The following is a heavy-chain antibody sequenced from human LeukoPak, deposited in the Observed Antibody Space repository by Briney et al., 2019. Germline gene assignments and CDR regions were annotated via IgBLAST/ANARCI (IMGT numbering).Heavy chain of an antibody. CDR1: GHTFTGYY. V-gene: IGHV1-2*02. J-gene: IGHJ3*02. CDR3: ASKWVTYYYNSSAYHYPTDVFDI. D-gene: IGHD3-22*01. CDR2: INANSGYT. Sequence: ASVKVSCKASGHTFTGYYMHWVRQAPGQGLEWMGWINANSGYTNYAQKFQGRVTMTRDTSISTAYMELSRLRSDDTAVYYCASKWVTYYYNSSAYHYPTDVFDIWGQGTMVIVSS.